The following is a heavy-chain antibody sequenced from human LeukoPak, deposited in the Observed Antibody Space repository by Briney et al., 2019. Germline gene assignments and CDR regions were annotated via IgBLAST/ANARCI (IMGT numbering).Heavy chain of an antibody. CDR1: GGTFSSYA. CDR3: ARGGAGAAALQSTGFDY. V-gene: IGHV1-69*06. CDR2: IIPIFGTA. Sequence: GASVKVSCKASGGTFSSYAISWVRQAPGQGLEWMGGIIPIFGTANYAQKFQGRVTITADKSTSTAYMELSSLRSEDTAVYYCARGGAGAAALQSTGFDYWGQGTLVTVSS. J-gene: IGHJ4*02. D-gene: IGHD6-13*01.